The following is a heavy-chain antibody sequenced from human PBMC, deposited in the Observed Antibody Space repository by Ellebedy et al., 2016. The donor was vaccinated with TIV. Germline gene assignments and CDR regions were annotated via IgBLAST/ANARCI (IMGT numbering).Heavy chain of an antibody. Sequence: ASVKVSCKASGYTFTSYGISWVRQAPGQGLEWMGWINAGNGNTKYSQKFQGRVTITRDTSASTAYMELSSLRSEDTAVYYCARDIGGGYDFQLDYWGQGTLVTVSS. V-gene: IGHV1-18*04. CDR2: INAGNGNT. J-gene: IGHJ4*02. D-gene: IGHD5-12*01. CDR3: ARDIGGGYDFQLDY. CDR1: GYTFTSYG.